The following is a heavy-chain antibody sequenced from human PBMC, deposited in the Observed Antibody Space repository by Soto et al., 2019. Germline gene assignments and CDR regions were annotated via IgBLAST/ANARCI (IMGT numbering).Heavy chain of an antibody. Sequence: ASVKVSCKASGYTFTSYDINWVRQATGQGLEWMGGFDPEDGETIYAQKFQGRVTMTEDTSTDTAYMELSSLRSEDTAVYYCATDLRMEWLLRPIIGGWFDPWGQGTLVTVSS. CDR1: GYTFTSYD. D-gene: IGHD3-3*01. CDR2: FDPEDGET. V-gene: IGHV1-24*01. CDR3: ATDLRMEWLLRPIIGGWFDP. J-gene: IGHJ5*02.